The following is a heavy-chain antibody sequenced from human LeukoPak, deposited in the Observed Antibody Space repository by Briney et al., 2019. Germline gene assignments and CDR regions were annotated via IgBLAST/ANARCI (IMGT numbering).Heavy chain of an antibody. CDR2: ITGSAHKT. CDR3: AKVLRTHSNSYYGPDY. D-gene: IGHD3-22*01. V-gene: IGHV3-23*01. Sequence: GGTLRLSCVVSGFVFSNYAMIWVRQAPGGGLQWVSIITGSAHKTFYADSVKGRFTVSRDNSRNTLFLEMNNLRAEDTARYFCAKVLRTHSNSYYGPDYWGQGTLVIVSS. CDR1: GFVFSNYA. J-gene: IGHJ4*02.